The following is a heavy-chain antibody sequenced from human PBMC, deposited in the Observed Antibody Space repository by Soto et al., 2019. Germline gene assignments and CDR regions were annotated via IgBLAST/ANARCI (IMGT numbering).Heavy chain of an antibody. Sequence: PSETPSPPRAGFGGAFSGYYWGRVPPPPGKGLEWIGEINHSGSTNYNPSLKSRVTISVDTSKNQFSLKLSSVTAADTAVYYCAVTLGGSYNWFDPWGQGTMVTVSS. D-gene: IGHD3-16*01. V-gene: IGHV4-34*01. CDR3: AVTLGGSYNWFDP. CDR2: INHSGST. J-gene: IGHJ5*02. CDR1: GGAFSGYY.